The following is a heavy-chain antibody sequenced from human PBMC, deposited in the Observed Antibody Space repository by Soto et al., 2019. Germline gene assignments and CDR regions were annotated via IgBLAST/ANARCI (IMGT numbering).Heavy chain of an antibody. D-gene: IGHD3-10*01. CDR2: IFYSGST. Sequence: SETLSLTCTVSGGSISSSSYYWGWIRQPPGKGLEWIGSIFYSGSTYHNPSLKSRVTISVDMSKNQFSLKLSSVTAADTALYFCASSSFLRSGALFHGLDVWGQGTTVTVSS. CDR3: ASSSFLRSGALFHGLDV. V-gene: IGHV4-39*01. CDR1: GGSISSSSYY. J-gene: IGHJ6*02.